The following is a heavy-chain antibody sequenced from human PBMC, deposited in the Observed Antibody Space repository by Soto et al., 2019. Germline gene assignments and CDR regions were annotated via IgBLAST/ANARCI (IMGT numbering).Heavy chain of an antibody. CDR1: GFTFSSYG. Sequence: QVQLVESGGGVVQPGRSLRLSCAASGFTFSSYGMHWVRQAPGEGLEWVAVIWYDGSNKYYADSVKGRFTISRDNSKNTLYLQMNSLRAEDTAVYYCARDVNGDYDYWGQGTLVTVSS. CDR2: IWYDGSNK. J-gene: IGHJ4*02. CDR3: ARDVNGDYDY. D-gene: IGHD4-17*01. V-gene: IGHV3-33*01.